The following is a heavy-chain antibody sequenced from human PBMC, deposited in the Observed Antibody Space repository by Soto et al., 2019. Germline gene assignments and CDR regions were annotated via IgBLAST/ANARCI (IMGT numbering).Heavy chain of an antibody. CDR3: ARPPIFGVVDYGMDV. CDR1: RGSISSSSYY. CDR2: IYSSGST. Sequence: PSETLSLTCTVSRGSISSSSYYWGWIRQPPAKGLHWIGSIYSSGSTYYNPSLKSRVTISVDTSKNQFSLTLHSVTAADTAVYYCARPPIFGVVDYGMDVWGQGTTVSVSS. J-gene: IGHJ6*02. V-gene: IGHV4-39*01. D-gene: IGHD3-3*01.